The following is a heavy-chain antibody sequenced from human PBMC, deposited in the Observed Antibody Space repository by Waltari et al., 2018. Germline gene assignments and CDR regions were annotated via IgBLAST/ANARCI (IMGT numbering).Heavy chain of an antibody. CDR3: AQWGSGYSREYFQH. D-gene: IGHD6-25*01. CDR2: IMPMDGLV. V-gene: IGHV1-69*02. J-gene: IGHJ1*01. Sequence: QVQLVQSGAEVKKSGSSVKVSCKASGDTFSSFATSWVRQAPGQGLEWMGRIMPMDGLVNYAQDLQGRATISADESTTTAYLELTSLSPEDTSVYYCAQWGSGYSREYFQHWGQGTLITVFS. CDR1: GDTFSSFA.